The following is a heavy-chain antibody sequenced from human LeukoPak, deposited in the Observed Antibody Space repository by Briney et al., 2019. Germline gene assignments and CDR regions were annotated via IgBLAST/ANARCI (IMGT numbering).Heavy chain of an antibody. D-gene: IGHD6-6*01. CDR2: ISSNGGST. CDR3: ARAASIAARRVYYYYYYMDV. CDR1: GFTFSSYA. V-gene: IGHV3-64*01. J-gene: IGHJ6*03. Sequence: SGGSLRLSCAASGFTFSSYAMHWVRQAPGKGLEYVSAISSNGGSTYYANSVKGRFTISRDNSKNTLYLQMGSLRAEDMAVYYCARAASIAARRVYYYYYYMDVWGKGTTVTVSS.